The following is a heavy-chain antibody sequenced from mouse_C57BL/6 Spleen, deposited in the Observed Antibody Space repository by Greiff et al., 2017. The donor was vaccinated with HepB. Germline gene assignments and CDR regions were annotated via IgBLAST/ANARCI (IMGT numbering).Heavy chain of an antibody. J-gene: IGHJ3*01. D-gene: IGHD2-5*01. CDR2: ISNLAYSI. Sequence: EVKLMESGGGLVQPGGSLKLSCAASGFTFSDYGMAWVRQAPRKGPEWVAFISNLAYSIYYADTVTGRFTISRENAKNTLYLEMSSLRSEDTAMYYCARAYYSNYAWCAYWGQGTLVTVSA. CDR3: ARAYYSNYAWCAY. CDR1: GFTFSDYG. V-gene: IGHV5-15*01.